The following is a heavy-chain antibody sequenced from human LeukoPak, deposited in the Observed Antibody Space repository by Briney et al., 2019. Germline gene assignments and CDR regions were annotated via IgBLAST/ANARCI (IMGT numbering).Heavy chain of an antibody. CDR1: GGSFSGYY. Sequence: SETLSLTCAAYGGSFSGYYWSWIRQPPGKGLEWIGEINHSGSTNYNPSLKSRVTISVDTSKSQFSLKLSSVAAADTAVYYCARGRRYDFWSGYPVGFDYWGQGTLVTVSS. CDR3: ARGRRYDFWSGYPVGFDY. CDR2: INHSGST. D-gene: IGHD3-3*01. V-gene: IGHV4-34*01. J-gene: IGHJ4*02.